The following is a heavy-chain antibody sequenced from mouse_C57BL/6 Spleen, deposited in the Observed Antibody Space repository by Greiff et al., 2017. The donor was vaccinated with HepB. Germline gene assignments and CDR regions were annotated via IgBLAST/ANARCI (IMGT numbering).Heavy chain of an antibody. CDR3: AKKGYYYSNLFYAMDY. CDR1: GFTFSDYG. Sequence: EVQGVESGGGLVKPGGSLKLSCAASGFTFSDYGMHWVRQAPEKGLEWVAYISSGSSTIYYADTVKGRFTISRDNAKNTLFLQMTSLRSEDTAMYYCAKKGYYYSNLFYAMDYWGQGTSVTVSS. J-gene: IGHJ4*01. CDR2: ISSGSSTI. D-gene: IGHD2-5*01. V-gene: IGHV5-17*01.